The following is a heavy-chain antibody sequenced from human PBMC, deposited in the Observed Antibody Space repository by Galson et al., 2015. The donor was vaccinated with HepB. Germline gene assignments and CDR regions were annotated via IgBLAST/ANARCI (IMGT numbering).Heavy chain of an antibody. CDR3: ASSLPWGWFDP. J-gene: IGHJ5*02. CDR2: INSDGSST. D-gene: IGHD3-16*01. CDR1: GFTFSSYW. V-gene: IGHV3-74*01. Sequence: SLRLSCAASGFTFSSYWMHWVRQAPGKGLVWVSRINSDGSSTSYADSVKGRFTISRDNAKNTLYLQMNSLRAEDTAVYYCASSLPWGWFDPWGQGTLVTVSS.